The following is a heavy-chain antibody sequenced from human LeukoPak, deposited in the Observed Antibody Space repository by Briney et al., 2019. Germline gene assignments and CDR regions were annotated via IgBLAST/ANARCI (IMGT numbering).Heavy chain of an antibody. J-gene: IGHJ4*02. CDR2: INHSGST. D-gene: IGHD3-16*02. CDR3: ARGYPEGYMITFGGVIATYYFDY. V-gene: IGHV4-34*01. CDR1: GGSFSGYY. Sequence: SETLSLTCAVYGGSFSGYYWSWIRQPPGKGLEWIGEINHSGSTNYNPSLKSRVTILVDTSKNQFSLKLSSVTAADTAVYYCARGYPEGYMITFGGVIATYYFDYWGQGTLVTVSS.